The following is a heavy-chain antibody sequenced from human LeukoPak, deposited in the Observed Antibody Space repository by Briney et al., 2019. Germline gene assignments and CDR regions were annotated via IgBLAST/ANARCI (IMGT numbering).Heavy chain of an antibody. D-gene: IGHD3-10*01. CDR2: INHSGST. V-gene: IGHV4-34*01. Sequence: SEILSLTCAVYGGSFSGYYWSWIRQPPGKGLEWIGEINHSGSTNYNPSLKSRVTISVDTSKNQFSLKLSSVTAADTAVYYCARRSPHYGSGSCYFDYWGQGTLVTVSS. CDR1: GGSFSGYY. CDR3: ARRSPHYGSGSCYFDY. J-gene: IGHJ4*02.